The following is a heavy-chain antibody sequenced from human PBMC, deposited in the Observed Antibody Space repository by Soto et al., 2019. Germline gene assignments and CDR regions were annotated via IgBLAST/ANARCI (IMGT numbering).Heavy chain of an antibody. CDR2: IYYSGST. V-gene: IGHV4-59*08. J-gene: IGHJ4*02. D-gene: IGHD3-22*01. CDR3: ASGLDYYDSSGYYYVY. Sequence: SETLSLTCTVSGGSISSYYWSWIRQPPGKGLEWIGYIYYSGSTNYNPSLKSRVTISVDTSKNQFSLKLSSVTAADTAVYYCASGLDYYDSSGYYYVYWGQRTLVTVSS. CDR1: GGSISSYY.